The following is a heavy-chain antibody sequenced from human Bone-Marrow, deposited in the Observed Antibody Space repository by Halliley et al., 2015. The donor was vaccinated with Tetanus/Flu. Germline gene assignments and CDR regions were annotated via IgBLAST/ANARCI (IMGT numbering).Heavy chain of an antibody. CDR2: IYPGDPDT. D-gene: IGHD1-26*01. V-gene: IGHV5-51*01. CDR3: ARGNSGHYFDS. J-gene: IGHJ4*02. Sequence: LGGRGIIYPGDPDTTYSPSFQGQVAISADKSITPAYLEWSSLKASDTAMYCCARGNSGHYFDSWGQGTLVTVSS.